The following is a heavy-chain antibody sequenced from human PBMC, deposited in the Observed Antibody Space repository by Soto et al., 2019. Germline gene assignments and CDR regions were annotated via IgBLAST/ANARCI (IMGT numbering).Heavy chain of an antibody. J-gene: IGHJ4*02. CDR1: GGSISSSSYY. CDR3: ARGGAMIVVVVAATPLDY. CDR2: IYYSGST. D-gene: IGHD2-15*01. V-gene: IGHV4-39*01. Sequence: PSETLSLTCTVSGGSISSSSYYWGWIRQPPGNGLEWIGSIYYSGSTYYNPSLKSRVTISVDTSKIQFSLKLSSVTAADTAVYYCARGGAMIVVVVAATPLDYWGQGTLVTVSS.